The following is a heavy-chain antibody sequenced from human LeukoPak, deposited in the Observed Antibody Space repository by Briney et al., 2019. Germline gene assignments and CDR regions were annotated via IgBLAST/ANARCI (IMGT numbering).Heavy chain of an antibody. CDR2: ISYDGSNK. J-gene: IGHJ4*02. Sequence: GRSLRLSCAASGFTFSSYGMHWVRQAPGKGLEWVAVISYDGSNKYYADSVKGRFTISRDNSKNTLYLQMNSLRAEDTAVYYCAEGEEGFDYWGQGILVTVSS. CDR1: GFTFSSYG. CDR3: AEGEEGFDY. V-gene: IGHV3-30*03.